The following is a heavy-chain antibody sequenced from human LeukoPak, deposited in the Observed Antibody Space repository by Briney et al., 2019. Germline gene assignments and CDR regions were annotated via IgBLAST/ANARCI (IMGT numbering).Heavy chain of an antibody. CDR2: IDPSDSYT. CDR1: GYSFTSYW. Sequence: GESLKISCKGSGYSFTSYWISWVRQMPGKGLEWMGRIDPSDSYTNYSPSFQGHVTISADKSISTACLQWSSLKASDTAMYYCARLPYYPYSSGWYGMDVWGQGTTATVSS. D-gene: IGHD6-19*01. V-gene: IGHV5-10-1*01. CDR3: ARLPYYPYSSGWYGMDV. J-gene: IGHJ6*02.